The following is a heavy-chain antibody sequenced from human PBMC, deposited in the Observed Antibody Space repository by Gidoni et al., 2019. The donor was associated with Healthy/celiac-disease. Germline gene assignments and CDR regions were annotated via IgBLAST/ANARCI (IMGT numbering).Heavy chain of an antibody. CDR1: GFTFSDYY. J-gene: IGHJ6*02. CDR2: ISSSGSTI. CDR3: ATRRAVTTDEGYYYGMDV. D-gene: IGHD4-4*01. V-gene: IGHV3-11*01. Sequence: QVMLVESGGGLVKPGGSLRLSCAASGFTFSDYYMGWIRQAPGKGLEWVSYISSSGSTIYYADSVKGRFTISRDNAKNSLYLQMNSLRAEDTAVYYCATRRAVTTDEGYYYGMDVWGQGTTVTVSS.